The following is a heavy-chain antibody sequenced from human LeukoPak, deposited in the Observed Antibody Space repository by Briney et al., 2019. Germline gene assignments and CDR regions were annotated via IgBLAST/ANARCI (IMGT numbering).Heavy chain of an antibody. J-gene: IGHJ4*02. Sequence: GKSLRLSCVASGFSFSDSVIHWVRQAPGKGLEWVAVISHDVKTTYYADSAKGRFTISRDNSRNTLFLQMNSLKTEDTAVYYCTTGIRGDCGQGTLVTVSS. CDR2: ISHDVKTT. V-gene: IGHV3-30*04. CDR3: TTGIRGD. CDR1: GFSFSDSV.